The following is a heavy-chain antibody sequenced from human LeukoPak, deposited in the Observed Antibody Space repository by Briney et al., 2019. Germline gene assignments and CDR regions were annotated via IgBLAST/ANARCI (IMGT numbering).Heavy chain of an antibody. V-gene: IGHV1-18*01. Sequence: ASVKVSCKTSGYIFTSYIISWVRQAPGQGLEWMGWVNTYKGDTNYAQNFQGRVTMTTQTSTNTAYMELRSLGSDDTAAYYCARDSRVHYFDWLSIPLFDYWGQGTLVTVSS. CDR1: GYIFTSYI. CDR2: VNTYKGDT. D-gene: IGHD3-9*01. CDR3: ARDSRVHYFDWLSIPLFDY. J-gene: IGHJ4*02.